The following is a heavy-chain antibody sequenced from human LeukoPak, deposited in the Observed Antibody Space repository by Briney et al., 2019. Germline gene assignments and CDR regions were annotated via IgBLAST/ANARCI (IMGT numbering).Heavy chain of an antibody. CDR1: GGSISSSSYY. CDR3: ARQRSYYDFWGGYLDAFDI. D-gene: IGHD3-3*01. Sequence: PSETLSLTCTVSGGSISSSSYYWGWIRQPPGKGLEWIVSIYYSGSTYYNPSLKSRVTISVDTSKNQFSLKLSSVTAADTAVYYCARQRSYYDFWGGYLDAFDIWGQGTMVTVSS. V-gene: IGHV4-39*01. J-gene: IGHJ3*02. CDR2: IYYSGST.